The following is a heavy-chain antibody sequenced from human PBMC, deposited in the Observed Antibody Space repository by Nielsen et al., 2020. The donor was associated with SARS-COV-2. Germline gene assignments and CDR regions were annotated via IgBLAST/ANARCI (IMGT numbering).Heavy chain of an antibody. V-gene: IGHV3-23*01. CDR1: GFTFNIYA. Sequence: GESLKISCAASGFTFNIYAMAWVRRAPGRGLQWVTGVRASGGSTYYTDSVKGRFSISIDNSKNTLFLQMHSLRVEDTALYYCAKDGVVRGDALDLWGQGTMVTVSS. J-gene: IGHJ3*01. CDR3: AKDGVVRGDALDL. CDR2: VRASGGST. D-gene: IGHD3-10*01.